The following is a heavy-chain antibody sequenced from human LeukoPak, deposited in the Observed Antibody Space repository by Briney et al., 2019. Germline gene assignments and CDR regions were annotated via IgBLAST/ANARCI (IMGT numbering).Heavy chain of an antibody. J-gene: IGHJ6*03. Sequence: ASVKVSCKASGYTFTSYGISWVRQAPGQGLEWMGWISAYNGNTNYAQKLQGRVTMTTDTSTSTAYMELRSLRSDDTAVYYCARWGGYDFREEYYCYYYMDVWGKGTTVTVSS. D-gene: IGHD5-12*01. CDR1: GYTFTSYG. CDR2: ISAYNGNT. CDR3: ARWGGYDFREEYYCYYYMDV. V-gene: IGHV1-18*01.